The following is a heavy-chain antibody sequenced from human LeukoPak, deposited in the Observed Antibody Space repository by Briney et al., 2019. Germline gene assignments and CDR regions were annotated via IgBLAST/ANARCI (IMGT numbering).Heavy chain of an antibody. J-gene: IGHJ4*02. Sequence: SETLSLTCTVSGGSISSYYWSWIRQPPGKGLEWIGYIYYSGSTNYNPSLKSRATISVDTSKNQFSLKLSSVTAADTAVYYCARHARIAAAGWEARLDYCGQGTLVTVSS. CDR2: IYYSGST. V-gene: IGHV4-59*08. CDR1: GGSISSYY. D-gene: IGHD6-13*01. CDR3: ARHARIAAAGWEARLDY.